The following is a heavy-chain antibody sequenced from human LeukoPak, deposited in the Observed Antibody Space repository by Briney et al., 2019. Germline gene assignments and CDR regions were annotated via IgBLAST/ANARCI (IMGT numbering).Heavy chain of an antibody. CDR1: GGPISSYY. CDR3: ARDLGSMLAGAIDI. CDR2: IYYSRST. J-gene: IGHJ3*02. V-gene: IGHV4-59*13. Sequence: KPSETLSLTCTVSGGPISSYYWSWIRQPPGKGLGCIGYIYYSRSTNYNTSLTSPATISVHTSKNQCSLKLSSVTAADTAVYYFARDLGSMLAGAIDIWGQGTMVTVPS. D-gene: IGHD6-19*01.